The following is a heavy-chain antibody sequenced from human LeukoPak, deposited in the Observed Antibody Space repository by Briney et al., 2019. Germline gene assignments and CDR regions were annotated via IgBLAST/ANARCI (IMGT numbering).Heavy chain of an antibody. CDR2: IYYSGST. Sequence: SETLSLTCTVSGGSISSYYWSWIRQPPGKGLEWIGYIYYSGSTNYNPSLKSRVTISVDTSKNQFSLKLSSVTAADTAVYYCAREIQQLVPNWFDPSGQGTLVTVSS. CDR3: AREIQQLVPNWFDP. CDR1: GGSISSYY. D-gene: IGHD6-13*01. V-gene: IGHV4-59*01. J-gene: IGHJ5*02.